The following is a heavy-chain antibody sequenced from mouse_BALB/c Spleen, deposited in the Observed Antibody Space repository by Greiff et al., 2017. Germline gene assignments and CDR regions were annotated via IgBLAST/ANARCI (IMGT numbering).Heavy chain of an antibody. V-gene: IGHV7-3*02. CDR2: IRNKANGYTT. CDR3: ANYYYGNAMDY. J-gene: IGHJ4*01. Sequence: EVKVVESGGGLVQPGGSLRLSCATSGFTFTDYYMSWVRQPPGKALEWLGFIRNKANGYTTEYSASVKGRFTISRDNSQSILYLQMNTLRAEDSATYYCANYYYGNAMDYWGQGTSVTVSS. D-gene: IGHD1-1*01. CDR1: GFTFTDYY.